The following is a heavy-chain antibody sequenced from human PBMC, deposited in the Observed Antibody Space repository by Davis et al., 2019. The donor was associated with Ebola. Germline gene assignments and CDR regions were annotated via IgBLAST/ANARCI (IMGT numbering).Heavy chain of an antibody. V-gene: IGHV1-3*01. J-gene: IGHJ4*02. CDR1: GYTLPSYA. CDR3: ARLTGVAGTGGFDY. D-gene: IGHD6-19*01. Sequence: AASVKVSCKASGYTLPSYAMHWVRQAPGQRLEWMGCINAGNGDTEYPQKFQGRLTITRDTSASTAYMELSSLRSEDTAVYYCARLTGVAGTGGFDYGGQGTLVTVSS. CDR2: INAGNGDT.